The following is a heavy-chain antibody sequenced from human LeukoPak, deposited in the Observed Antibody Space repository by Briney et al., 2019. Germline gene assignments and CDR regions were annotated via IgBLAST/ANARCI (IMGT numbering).Heavy chain of an antibody. V-gene: IGHV4-34*01. CDR2: INHSGST. J-gene: IGHJ4*02. CDR3: ARVDSSGAESDY. CDR1: GGSFSGYY. Sequence: SETLSLTCAVYGGSFSGYYWSWIRQPPGKGLEWIGEINHSGSTNYNPSLKSRVTISVDTSKNQFSLKLSSVTAADTAVYYCARVDSSGAESDYWGQGTLVTVSS. D-gene: IGHD6-19*01.